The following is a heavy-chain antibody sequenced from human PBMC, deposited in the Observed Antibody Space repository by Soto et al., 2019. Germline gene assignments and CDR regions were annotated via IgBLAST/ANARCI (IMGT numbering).Heavy chain of an antibody. V-gene: IGHV1-3*01. D-gene: IGHD7-27*01. J-gene: IGHJ4*02. Sequence: QVQLVQSGAEVKKPGASVKVSCKASGYTFTSYAMHWVRQAPGQRLEWMGWINAGNGNTKYSQKFQGRVTITRDTSASTAYMELSSLRSEDTAVYYCARDFFGGDSSTWGSGFDYWGQGTLVTVSS. CDR3: ARDFFGGDSSTWGSGFDY. CDR1: GYTFTSYA. CDR2: INAGNGNT.